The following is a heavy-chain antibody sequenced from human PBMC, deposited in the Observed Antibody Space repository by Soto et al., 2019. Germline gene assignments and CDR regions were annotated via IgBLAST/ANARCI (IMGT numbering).Heavy chain of an antibody. V-gene: IGHV1-18*04. D-gene: IGHD3-10*01. J-gene: IGHJ6*02. Sequence: QVQLVQSGAEVKKPGASVKVSCKASGYTFTSYGISWVRQAPGQGLEWMGWISAYNGNTNYAQKLQGRVTMTTDTSKSTAYMELRSLRSDDTAVYYCATFVWFGETQYYYYGMDVWGQGTTVTVSS. CDR3: ATFVWFGETQYYYYGMDV. CDR1: GYTFTSYG. CDR2: ISAYNGNT.